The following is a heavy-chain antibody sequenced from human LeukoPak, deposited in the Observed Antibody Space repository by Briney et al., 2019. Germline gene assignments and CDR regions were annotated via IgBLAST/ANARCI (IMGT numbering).Heavy chain of an antibody. Sequence: SETLSLTCTVSGGSISSYYWSWIRQPAGKGLEWIGRIYTSGSTNYNPSLKSRVTMSVDTSKNQFSLKLSSVTAADTAVYYCARDRWYYDILTGYSNWIDPWGQGTLVTVSS. J-gene: IGHJ5*02. D-gene: IGHD3-9*01. CDR3: ARDRWYYDILTGYSNWIDP. CDR1: GGSISSYY. CDR2: IYTSGST. V-gene: IGHV4-4*07.